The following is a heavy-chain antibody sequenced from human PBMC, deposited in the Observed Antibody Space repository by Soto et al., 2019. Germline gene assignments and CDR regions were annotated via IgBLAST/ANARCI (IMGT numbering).Heavy chain of an antibody. Sequence: PEGSLRLSCADSGVICENFGIRWVRQAPGKGLEWISSISGSGFKKYYADSVKGRFTISRDNSKSTVYLELNNLSAEDTAVYHCAKNQGVELVPLATVDWFDPWGQGSVVTVSS. CDR2: ISGSGFKK. D-gene: IGHD1-26*01. J-gene: IGHJ5*02. CDR1: GVICENFG. V-gene: IGHV3-23*01. CDR3: AKNQGVELVPLATVDWFDP.